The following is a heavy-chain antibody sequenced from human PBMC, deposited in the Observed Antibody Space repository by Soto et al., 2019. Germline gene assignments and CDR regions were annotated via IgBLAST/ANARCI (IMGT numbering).Heavy chain of an antibody. D-gene: IGHD3-16*01. CDR3: ARDKGGAAHQNYYYYGMDV. CDR1: GGSISSYY. CDR2: IYTSGST. V-gene: IGHV4-4*07. Sequence: PSETLSLTCTVSGGSISSYYWSWIRQPAGKGLEWIGRIYTSGSTNYNPSLKSRVTMSVDTSKNQFSLKLSSVTAADTAVYYCARDKGGAAHQNYYYYGMDVLGQGTTVTVSS. J-gene: IGHJ6*02.